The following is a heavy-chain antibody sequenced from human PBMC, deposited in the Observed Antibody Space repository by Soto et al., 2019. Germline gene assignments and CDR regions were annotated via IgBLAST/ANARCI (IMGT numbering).Heavy chain of an antibody. J-gene: IGHJ6*02. CDR3: ARDRVLYCSGGSCDYYGMDV. V-gene: IGHV4-30-4*01. Sequence: QVQLQESGPGLVKPSQTLSLTCTVSGGSISSGDYYWSWIRQPPGKGLEWIGYIYYSGSTYYNPSLKRRVTISVDTSKNQFSLKLSSVTAADTAVYYCARDRVLYCSGGSCDYYGMDVWGQGTTVTVSS. D-gene: IGHD2-15*01. CDR1: GGSISSGDYY. CDR2: IYYSGST.